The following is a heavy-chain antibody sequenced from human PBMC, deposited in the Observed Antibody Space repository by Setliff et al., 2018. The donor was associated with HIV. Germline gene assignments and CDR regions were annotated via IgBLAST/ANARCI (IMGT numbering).Heavy chain of an antibody. CDR2: ILPIFNKV. CDR3: ARRGGGSGHYYYYGMDV. Sequence: SVKVSCKASGGSFSSYALHWVRQAPGQGLEWMGSILPIFNKVNYAQKFQGRVTITADKSTSTAYMELSSLRSEDTAVYYCARRGGGSGHYYYYGMDVWGQGTTVTVSS. J-gene: IGHJ6*02. D-gene: IGHD3-10*01. V-gene: IGHV1-69*04. CDR1: GGSFSSYA.